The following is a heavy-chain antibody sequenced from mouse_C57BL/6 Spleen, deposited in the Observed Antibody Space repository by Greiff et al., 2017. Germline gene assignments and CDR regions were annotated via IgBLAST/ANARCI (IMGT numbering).Heavy chain of an antibody. J-gene: IGHJ3*01. D-gene: IGHD2-4*01. CDR2: IHPTRGST. Sequence: QVQLQQPGAELVKPGASVKLSCKASGYTFTSYWMHWVKQRPGQGLEWIGMIHPTRGSTNYNEKFKSKATLTVDKSSSTAYMQLSSLRSEDAAVYYCARGSDYACGTGAWFAYWGQGTLVTVSA. CDR1: GYTFTSYW. V-gene: IGHV1-64*01. CDR3: ARGSDYACGTGAWFAY.